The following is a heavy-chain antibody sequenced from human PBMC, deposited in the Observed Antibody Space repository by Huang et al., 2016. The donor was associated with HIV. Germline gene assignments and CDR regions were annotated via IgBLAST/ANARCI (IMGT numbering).Heavy chain of an antibody. V-gene: IGHV1-2*02. CDR2: INPTSGGT. J-gene: IGHJ5*02. D-gene: IGHD6-13*01. Sequence: QVQLVQSGAEVKKPGASVKVSCKASGYTFTGYYMHWVRQAPGQGLEWMGWINPTSGGTNYAQKFQGRVTMTRDTSISTAYMELSRLRSDDTAVYYCARGTGSSWYIGWFDPWGQGTLVTVSS. CDR3: ARGTGSSWYIGWFDP. CDR1: GYTFTGYY.